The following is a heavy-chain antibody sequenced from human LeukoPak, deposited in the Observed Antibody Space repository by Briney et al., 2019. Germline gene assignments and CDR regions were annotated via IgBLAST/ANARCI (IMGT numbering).Heavy chain of an antibody. J-gene: IGHJ6*03. V-gene: IGHV3-21*01. CDR3: ARAPPAGDFDWLDYYYMDV. D-gene: IGHD3-9*01. Sequence: GVSLRLSCAASGFTFSSYSMNWVRQAPGKGLEWVSSISSSSSYIYYADSVKGRFTISRDNAKNSLYLQMNSLRAEDTAVYYCARAPPAGDFDWLDYYYMDVWGKGTTVTVSS. CDR2: ISSSSSYI. CDR1: GFTFSSYS.